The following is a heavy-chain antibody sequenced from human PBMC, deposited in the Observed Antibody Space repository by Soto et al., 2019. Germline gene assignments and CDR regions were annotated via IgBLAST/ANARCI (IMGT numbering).Heavy chain of an antibody. CDR2: INPSGGTT. V-gene: IGHV1-46*01. J-gene: IGHJ4*02. D-gene: IGHD5-18*01. Sequence: PSVKVSCKASGYTFTSYYMHWVRQAPGQGLEWLGIINPSGGTTTYGHKFKGRVTMTRDTSRSTVYMELSSLRSEDTDVYYCARDMKLPPRQALVVWGQGTLVTVSS. CDR3: ARDMKLPPRQALVV. CDR1: GYTFTSYY.